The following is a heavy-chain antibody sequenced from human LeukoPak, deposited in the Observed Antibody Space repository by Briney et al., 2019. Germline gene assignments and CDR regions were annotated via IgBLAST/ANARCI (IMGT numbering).Heavy chain of an antibody. CDR2: ISYDGANT. CDR3: ARDSLVVAATGSYMDV. V-gene: IGHV3-30*04. CDR1: GFTLSSYA. D-gene: IGHD2-15*01. J-gene: IGHJ6*02. Sequence: GGSLRLSCAASGFTLSSYAMNWVRQAPGKGLAWVALISYDGANTYYADSVKGRFTISRDNSRNTLYLQMNSLRAEDTAVYYCARDSLVVAATGSYMDVWGQGTTVTVSS.